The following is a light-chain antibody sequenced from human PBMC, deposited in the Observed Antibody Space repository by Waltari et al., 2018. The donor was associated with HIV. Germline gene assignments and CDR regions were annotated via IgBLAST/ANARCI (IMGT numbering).Light chain of an antibody. V-gene: IGKV1-16*01. CDR1: QGINNY. J-gene: IGKJ3*01. CDR2: AAS. CDR3: RQSYLYPPT. Sequence: DIQMTQSPSSLSASEGDRVTISCRASQGINNYLAWFQQKPGKPPKSLIYAASSLQGGVPSRFSGRGSGTDFTLTISSLQPEDFATYYCRQSYLYPPTFGPGTKVDV.